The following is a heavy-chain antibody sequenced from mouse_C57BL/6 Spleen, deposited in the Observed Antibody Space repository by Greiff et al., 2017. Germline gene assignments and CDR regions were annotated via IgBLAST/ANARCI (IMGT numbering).Heavy chain of an antibody. V-gene: IGHV5-12*01. D-gene: IGHD3-3*01. CDR3: ARQSEGQGHFDV. J-gene: IGHJ1*03. CDR1: GFTFSDYY. Sequence: EVKVVESGGGLVQPGGSLKLSCAASGFTFSDYYMYCVRQTPEKRLEWVAYISNGGGSTYSPATVKGRFTISRDNSKNTLYLQMSRLKSEDTSMYYCARQSEGQGHFDVWGTGTTVTVSS. CDR2: ISNGGGST.